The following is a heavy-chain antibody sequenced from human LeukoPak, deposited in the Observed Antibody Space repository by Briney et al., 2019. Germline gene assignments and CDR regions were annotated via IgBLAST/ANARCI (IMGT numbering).Heavy chain of an antibody. J-gene: IGHJ5*02. Sequence: RTSETLSLTCTVSGGSISSSSYYWGWIRQPPGKGLEWIGSIYYSGSTYYNPSLKSRVTISVDTSKNQFSLKLSSVTAADTAVYYCARDMYYYGSGNWFDPWGQGTLVTVSS. D-gene: IGHD3-10*01. CDR3: ARDMYYYGSGNWFDP. CDR2: IYYSGST. V-gene: IGHV4-39*07. CDR1: GGSISSSSYY.